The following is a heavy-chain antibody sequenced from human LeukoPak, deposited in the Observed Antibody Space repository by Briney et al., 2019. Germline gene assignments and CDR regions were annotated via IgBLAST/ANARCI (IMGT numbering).Heavy chain of an antibody. Sequence: SETLSLTCTVSGGSISSSSYYWSWIRQPPGKGLEWIGYIYYSGSTNYNPSLKSRVTISVDTSKNQFSLKLSSVTAADTAVYYCARVAITMVRGVIVHYMDVWGKGTTVTISS. V-gene: IGHV4-61*01. J-gene: IGHJ6*03. CDR2: IYYSGST. CDR1: GGSISSSSYY. CDR3: ARVAITMVRGVIVHYMDV. D-gene: IGHD3-10*01.